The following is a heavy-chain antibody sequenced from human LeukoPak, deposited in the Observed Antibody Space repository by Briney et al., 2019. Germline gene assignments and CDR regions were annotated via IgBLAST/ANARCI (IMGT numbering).Heavy chain of an antibody. D-gene: IGHD6-13*01. Sequence: GGSLRLSCAASGFTFDDYTMHWVRQAPGKGLEWVSLISWDGGSTYYADSVKGRFTISRDNSKNSLYLQMNSLRTEDTALYYCAKDMRSSSWYYFDYWGQGTLVTVSS. J-gene: IGHJ4*02. CDR2: ISWDGGST. CDR3: AKDMRSSSWYYFDY. V-gene: IGHV3-43*01. CDR1: GFTFDDYT.